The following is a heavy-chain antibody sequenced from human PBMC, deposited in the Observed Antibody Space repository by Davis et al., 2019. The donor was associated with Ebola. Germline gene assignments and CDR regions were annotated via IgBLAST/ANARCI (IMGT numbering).Heavy chain of an antibody. Sequence: GESLKISCAASAFIFSHFAMHWVRQAPGKGLQWVAVVSYDGRHKYYADSVKGRFTISRDNSKNTFNLQMNSLTAEDTAVYYCARDIGYSDGWPDYYYYGMDVWGQGTTVTVSS. J-gene: IGHJ6*02. V-gene: IGHV3-30*04. CDR3: ARDIGYSDGWPDYYYYGMDV. CDR2: VSYDGRHK. D-gene: IGHD6-19*01. CDR1: AFIFSHFA.